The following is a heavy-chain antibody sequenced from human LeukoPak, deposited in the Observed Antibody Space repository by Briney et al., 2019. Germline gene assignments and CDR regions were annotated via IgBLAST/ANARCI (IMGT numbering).Heavy chain of an antibody. V-gene: IGHV4-39*01. Sequence: KPSETLSLTCTVSGGSINSHSYYWGWIRQPPGKGLEWIGSVYYDRTSYSNPSLKSRAAVFVDTSRDQFSLDLSFVTAADTALYYCVRHISTNTGYFDSCGPGILVSVSS. CDR3: VRHISTNTGYFDS. CDR1: GGSINSHSYY. D-gene: IGHD5-24*01. CDR2: VYYDRTS. J-gene: IGHJ4*02.